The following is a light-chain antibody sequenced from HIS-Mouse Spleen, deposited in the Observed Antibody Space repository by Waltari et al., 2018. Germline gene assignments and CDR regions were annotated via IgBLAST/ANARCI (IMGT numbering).Light chain of an antibody. CDR1: SSDVGGYNY. CDR2: EVS. V-gene: IGLV2-11*01. CDR3: CSYAGSWV. Sequence: QSALTQPRSVSGSPGQSVTISCTGTSSDVGGYNYVSWYQQHPGKAPKLMIYEVSKRPPGVPDRFSGSKAGNTASLTISGLQAEDEADYYCCSYAGSWVFGGGTKLTVL. J-gene: IGLJ3*02.